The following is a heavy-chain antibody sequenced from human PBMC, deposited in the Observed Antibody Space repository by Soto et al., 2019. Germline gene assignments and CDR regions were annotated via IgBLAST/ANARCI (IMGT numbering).Heavy chain of an antibody. CDR2: ISGSGGST. CDR3: AISPWYYYDSSGYPL. D-gene: IGHD3-22*01. J-gene: IGHJ4*02. V-gene: IGHV3-23*01. CDR1: GFTFSSYA. Sequence: GGSLRLSCAASGFTFSSYAMSWVRQAPGKGLEWVSAISGSGGSTYYADSVKGRFTISRDNSKNTLYLQMNSLRAEDTAVYYCAISPWYYYDSSGYPLRGQGTLVTVSS.